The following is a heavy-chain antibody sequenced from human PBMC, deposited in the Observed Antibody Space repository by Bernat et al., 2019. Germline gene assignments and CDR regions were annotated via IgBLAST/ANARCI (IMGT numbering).Heavy chain of an antibody. Sequence: VQLVESGGAFFQPGGSLRLSCVGSGFSFSGICMTWVLQATGKGLEWVANIKQDGSVQHYVDSVKGGFIISRDNTKNSLFLQMNSLRVDDTAVYYCARGYGPENWGQGNLVTVSS. CDR1: GFSFSGIC. V-gene: IGHV3-7*03. CDR3: ARGYGPEN. J-gene: IGHJ1*01. D-gene: IGHD2-8*02. CDR2: IKQDGSVQ.